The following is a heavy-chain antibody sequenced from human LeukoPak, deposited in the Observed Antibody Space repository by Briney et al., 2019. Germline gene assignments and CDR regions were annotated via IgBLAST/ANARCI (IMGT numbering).Heavy chain of an antibody. CDR1: GFTFSSYA. CDR3: ARGSAAGSLFFDY. J-gene: IGHJ4*02. V-gene: IGHV3-23*01. D-gene: IGHD6-13*01. CDR2: ISGSGGST. Sequence: GGSLRLSCAASGFTFSSYAMSWVRQAPGKGLEWVSAISGSGGSTYYADSVKGRFTISRDNAKNSLYLQMNSLRAEDTAVYSCARGSAAGSLFFDYWGQGTLVTVSS.